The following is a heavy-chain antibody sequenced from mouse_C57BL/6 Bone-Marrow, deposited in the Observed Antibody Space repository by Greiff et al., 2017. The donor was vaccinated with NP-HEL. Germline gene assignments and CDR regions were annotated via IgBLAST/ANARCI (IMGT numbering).Heavy chain of an antibody. D-gene: IGHD2-4*01. CDR1: GFTFSDYY. CDR2: INYDGSST. J-gene: IGHJ4*01. CDR3: ARNYYDYLDAMDY. V-gene: IGHV5-16*01. Sequence: EVQRVESEGGLVQPGSSMKLSCTASGFTFSDYYMAWVRQVPEKGLEWVANINYDGSSTYYLDSLKSRFIISRDNAKNILYLQMSSLKSEDTATYYCARNYYDYLDAMDYWGQGTSVTVSS.